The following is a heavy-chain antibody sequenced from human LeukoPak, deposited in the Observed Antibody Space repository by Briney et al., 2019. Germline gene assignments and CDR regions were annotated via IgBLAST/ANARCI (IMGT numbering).Heavy chain of an antibody. CDR2: ISSSSSYI. Sequence: PGGSLRLSCAASGFTFSSYSMNWVRQAPGKGLEWVSSISSSSSYIYYADSVKGRFTISRDNAKNSLYLQMNSLRAEDTAVYYCARDRGSIPGLYYFDYWGQGTLVTVSS. J-gene: IGHJ4*02. CDR3: ARDRGSIPGLYYFDY. V-gene: IGHV3-21*01. D-gene: IGHD3-16*01. CDR1: GFTFSSYS.